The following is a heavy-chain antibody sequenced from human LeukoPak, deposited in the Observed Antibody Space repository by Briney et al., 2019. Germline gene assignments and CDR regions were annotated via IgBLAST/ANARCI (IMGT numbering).Heavy chain of an antibody. Sequence: SETLFLTCTVSGGSISTYYWSWIRQPPGKGLEWIGYIYYSGSTNYNPSLKSRVIISVDTSKNQFFLKVSSVTAADTAVYYCARAETYFDFWGQGRLVTVSS. J-gene: IGHJ4*02. V-gene: IGHV4-59*08. CDR1: GGSISTYY. CDR3: ARAETYFDF. D-gene: IGHD1-14*01. CDR2: IYYSGST.